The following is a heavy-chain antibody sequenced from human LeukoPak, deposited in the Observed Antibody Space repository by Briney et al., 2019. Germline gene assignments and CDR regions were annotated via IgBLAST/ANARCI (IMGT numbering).Heavy chain of an antibody. Sequence: SQTLSLTCTVSGGSISSGGYYWSWIRQHPGKGLEWIGYIYYSGSTYYNPSLKSRVTISVDTSKNQFSLRLSSVTAADTAVYYCARGDIVATTYFDYWGQGTLVTVS. CDR3: ARGDIVATTYFDY. V-gene: IGHV4-31*03. D-gene: IGHD5-12*01. CDR2: IYYSGST. CDR1: GGSISSGGYY. J-gene: IGHJ4*02.